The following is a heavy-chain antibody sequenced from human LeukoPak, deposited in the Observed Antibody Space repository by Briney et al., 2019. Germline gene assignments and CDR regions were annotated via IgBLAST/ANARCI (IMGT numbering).Heavy chain of an antibody. CDR2: ISSSSSYI. V-gene: IGHV3-21*04. J-gene: IGHJ4*02. D-gene: IGHD1-7*01. CDR3: AKAATATTKDH. Sequence: GGSLRLSCAASGLTFSTYSMNWVRQAPGKGLEWVSSISSSSSYIYYADSVKGRFTMSRDNSKNSLYLQMNSLRTEDTALYYCAKAATATTKDHWGQGTLVTVSP. CDR1: GLTFSTYS.